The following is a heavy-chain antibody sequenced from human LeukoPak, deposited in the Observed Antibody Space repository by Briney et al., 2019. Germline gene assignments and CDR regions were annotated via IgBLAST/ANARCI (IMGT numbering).Heavy chain of an antibody. Sequence: ASVKISCKASGYTFTDYYMHWVRQAPGQGLEWMGWINPNSGGTNYQGRVTMTRDTSISTAYMELSRLRSDDTAVYYCARDSGERGSGSYLIAYWGQGTLVTVSS. J-gene: IGHJ4*02. CDR2: INPNSGGT. CDR1: GYTFTDYY. D-gene: IGHD3-10*01. V-gene: IGHV1-2*02. CDR3: ARDSGERGSGSYLIAY.